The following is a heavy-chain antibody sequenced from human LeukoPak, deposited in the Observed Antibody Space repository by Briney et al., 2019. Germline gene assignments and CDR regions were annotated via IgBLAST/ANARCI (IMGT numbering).Heavy chain of an antibody. D-gene: IGHD2-2*01. CDR2: ISASSNFI. V-gene: IGHV3-21*01. Sequence: GGSLRLSCAASGFTFSTHSMYWVRQAPGKGLEWVSSISASSNFIHYAESVRGRFTISRDNAKNSLCLQMNSLGAQDTAVYYCARPATGYCSSAGCHWDSWGQGTLVTVSS. CDR1: GFTFSTHS. J-gene: IGHJ4*02. CDR3: ARPATGYCSSAGCHWDS.